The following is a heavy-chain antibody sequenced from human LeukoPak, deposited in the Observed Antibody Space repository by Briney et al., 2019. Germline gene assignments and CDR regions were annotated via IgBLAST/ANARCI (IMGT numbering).Heavy chain of an antibody. CDR3: ARGRGYSSGWGKY. D-gene: IGHD6-19*01. J-gene: IGHJ4*02. Sequence: SETLSLTCAVYGGSFSGYYWSWIRQPPGKELEWIGEINHSGSTNYNPSLKSRVTISVDTSKNQFSLKLSSVTAADTAVYYCARGRGYSSGWGKYWGQGTLVTVSS. CDR2: INHSGST. V-gene: IGHV4-34*01. CDR1: GGSFSGYY.